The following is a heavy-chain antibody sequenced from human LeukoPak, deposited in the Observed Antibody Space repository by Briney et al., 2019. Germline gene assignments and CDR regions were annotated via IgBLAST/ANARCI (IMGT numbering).Heavy chain of an antibody. V-gene: IGHV3-23*01. CDR2: ISGSGGST. D-gene: IGHD2-15*01. Sequence: GGSLRLSCAASGFTFSSYRMNWVRQAPGKGLEWVSAISGSGGSTYYADSVKGRFTISRDNSKNTLYLQMNTLRAEDTAVYYCANEMRPYCRGAGCYGENCWGQGTLVTVSS. J-gene: IGHJ4*02. CDR1: GFTFSSYR. CDR3: ANEMRPYCRGAGCYGENC.